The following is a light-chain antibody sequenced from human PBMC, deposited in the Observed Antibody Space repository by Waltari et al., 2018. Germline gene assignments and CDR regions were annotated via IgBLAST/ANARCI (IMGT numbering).Light chain of an antibody. CDR1: QDISNY. J-gene: IGKJ4*01. CDR2: DAS. Sequence: DIQMTQSPSSLSASVGDRVTITCQASQDISNYLNWYQQKPGKAPKLLIYDASNLETGVPSRFSGSGSGTDFTFTISSLQPEDIATYYCQQYDNLPPLTFCGGTKVEIK. CDR3: QQYDNLPPLT. V-gene: IGKV1-33*01.